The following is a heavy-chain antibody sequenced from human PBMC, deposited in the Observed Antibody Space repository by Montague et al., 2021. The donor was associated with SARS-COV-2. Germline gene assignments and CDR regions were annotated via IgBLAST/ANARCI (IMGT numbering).Heavy chain of an antibody. V-gene: IGHV4-39*01. CDR1: GASISSRSYY. CDR2: KYYSGST. CDR3: ATLPSSITSFGVVTGYYFDD. J-gene: IGHJ4*02. Sequence: SETLSLTCTVSGASISSRSYYWGWIRQPPGKGLEWIGFKYYSGSTYYNPTLKSRVTISVDTSKNQFSLKLSSVTAADTAVYYCATLPSSITSFGVVTGYYFDDWGQGTLVTVSS. D-gene: IGHD3-3*01.